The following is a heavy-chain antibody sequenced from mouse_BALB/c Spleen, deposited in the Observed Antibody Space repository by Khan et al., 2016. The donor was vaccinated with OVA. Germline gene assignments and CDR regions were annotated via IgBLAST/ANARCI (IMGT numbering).Heavy chain of an antibody. CDR2: TNPTNGRT. J-gene: IGHJ2*01. CDR1: GYTFTSYW. Sequence: QVQLQQSGAELVKAGASVKMSCKASGYTFTSYWMHWVKQRLGQGLEWFAETNPTNGRTYYNEKFKSKATLPVDKSSSTAYMLLSGPTFEDSAVYYCARIKKIEATYFDYWGQGTTLTVSS. D-gene: IGHD1-1*01. CDR3: ARIKKIEATYFDY. V-gene: IGHV1S81*02.